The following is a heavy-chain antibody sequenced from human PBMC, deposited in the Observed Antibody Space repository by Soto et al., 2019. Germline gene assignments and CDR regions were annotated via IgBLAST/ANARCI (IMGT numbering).Heavy chain of an antibody. CDR3: ASLWVSCSGGSCYNYWYFDL. V-gene: IGHV3-21*01. CDR2: ISSSSSYI. Sequence: EVQLVESGGGLVKPGGSLRLSCAASGFTFSSYSMNWVRQAPGKGLEWVSSISSSSSYIYYADSVKGRFTISRDNAKNSLYLQMNSLRAEDTAVYYCASLWVSCSGGSCYNYWYFDLWGRGTLVTVSS. J-gene: IGHJ2*01. D-gene: IGHD2-15*01. CDR1: GFTFSSYS.